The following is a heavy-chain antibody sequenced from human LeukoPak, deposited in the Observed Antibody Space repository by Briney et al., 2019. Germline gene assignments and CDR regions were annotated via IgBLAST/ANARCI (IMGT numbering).Heavy chain of an antibody. V-gene: IGHV3-48*01. CDR1: GFTFSSYS. D-gene: IGHD2-8*01. CDR3: ARGAAMDGPYNWFDP. J-gene: IGHJ5*02. CDR2: ISTSRPTI. Sequence: GGSLRLSCAASGFTFSSYSMNWVRQAPGKGREWVSYISTSRPTIYYADCVKGRFTISRENAKNSVDLQMNSLRAEDTAVYYCARGAAMDGPYNWFDPWGQGTLVTVSS.